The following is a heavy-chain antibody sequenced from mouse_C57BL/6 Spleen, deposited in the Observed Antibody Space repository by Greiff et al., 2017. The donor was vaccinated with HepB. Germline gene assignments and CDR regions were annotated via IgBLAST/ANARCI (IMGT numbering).Heavy chain of an antibody. CDR3: ARDGSSYWYFDV. J-gene: IGHJ1*03. Sequence: VRLKESGPGLVKPSQSLSLTCSVTGYSITSGYYWNWIRQFPGNKLEWMGYISYDGSNNYNPSLKNRISITRDTSKNQFFLKLNSVTTEDTATYYCARDGSSYWYFDVWGTGTTVTVSS. CDR1: GYSITSGYY. CDR2: ISYDGSN. V-gene: IGHV3-6*01. D-gene: IGHD1-1*01.